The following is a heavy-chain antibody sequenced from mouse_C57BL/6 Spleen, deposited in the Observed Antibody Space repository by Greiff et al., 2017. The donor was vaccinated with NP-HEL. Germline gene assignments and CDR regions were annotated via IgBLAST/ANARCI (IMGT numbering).Heavy chain of an antibody. CDR1: GYTFTDYN. V-gene: IGHV1-18*01. CDR3: ARRGDGYYAMDY. D-gene: IGHD2-3*01. Sequence: EVKLQESGPELVKPGASVKIPCKASGYTFTDYNMDWVKQSHGKSLEWIGDINPNNGGTIYNQKFKGKATLTVDKSSSTAYMELRSLTSEDTAVYYWARRGDGYYAMDYWGQGTSVTVSS. J-gene: IGHJ4*01. CDR2: INPNNGGT.